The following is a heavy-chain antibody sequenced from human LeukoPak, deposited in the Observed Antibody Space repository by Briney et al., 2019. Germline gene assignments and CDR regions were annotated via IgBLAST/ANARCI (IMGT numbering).Heavy chain of an antibody. CDR2: ISSNGRTT. V-gene: IGHV3-21*04. D-gene: IGHD6-19*01. CDR3: AKRAVAGAYFDY. Sequence: GGSLRLSCPVSGFTFSSYSMTWVRQAPGKGLEWVSSISSNGRTTYYADSVRGRFTISRDNAKNSLYLQMNSLRAEDTAVYYCAKRAVAGAYFDYWGQGTLVTVSS. J-gene: IGHJ4*02. CDR1: GFTFSSYS.